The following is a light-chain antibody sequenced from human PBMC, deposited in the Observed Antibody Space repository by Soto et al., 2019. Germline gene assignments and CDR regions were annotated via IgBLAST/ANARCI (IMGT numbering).Light chain of an antibody. Sequence: EIVLTQSPCTLSLSQGERATLSCRASQSVSSSYLAWYQQKPGQAPRLLIYGASSRATGIPDRFSGSGSGTDFTLTISRLEPEDFAVYYCQQYGSSPWTFGQGTKVDI. J-gene: IGKJ1*01. CDR3: QQYGSSPWT. V-gene: IGKV3-20*01. CDR1: QSVSSSY. CDR2: GAS.